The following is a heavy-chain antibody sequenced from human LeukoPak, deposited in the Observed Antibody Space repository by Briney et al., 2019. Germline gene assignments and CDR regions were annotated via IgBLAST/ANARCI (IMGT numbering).Heavy chain of an antibody. J-gene: IGHJ1*01. CDR3: ARGAWYYYDSSGYYPPEYFQH. D-gene: IGHD3-22*01. V-gene: IGHV3-21*01. CDR2: ISSSSNYI. CDR1: GFTFSTYS. Sequence: GGSLRLSCAASGFTFSTYSMNWVRQAPGKGLEWVSSISSSSNYIYYADSVKGRFTISRDNAKNSLYLQMNSLRDEDTAVYYCARGAWYYYDSSGYYPPEYFQHWGQGTLVTVSS.